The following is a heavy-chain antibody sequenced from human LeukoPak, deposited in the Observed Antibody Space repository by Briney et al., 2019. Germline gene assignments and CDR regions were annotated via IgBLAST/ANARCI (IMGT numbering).Heavy chain of an antibody. CDR1: GFTFSRTW. J-gene: IGHJ4*02. CDR3: AKGAARFGYGALLDY. Sequence: GGSLRLSCAASGFTFSRTWMNWVRQVPVQGLEWVAGINEDGSEKYYVDSVKGRFAISRDNSKNTQYLQMNSLRTEDTAVYYCAKGAARFGYGALLDYWGQGTLVTVSS. D-gene: IGHD4/OR15-4a*01. CDR2: INEDGSEK. V-gene: IGHV3-7*01.